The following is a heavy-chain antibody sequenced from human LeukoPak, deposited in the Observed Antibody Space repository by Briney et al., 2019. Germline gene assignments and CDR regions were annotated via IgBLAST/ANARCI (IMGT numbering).Heavy chain of an antibody. CDR2: INTQGTYT. CDR3: VIDLGDYNDF. D-gene: IGHD2-15*01. J-gene: IGHJ4*02. V-gene: IGHV3-74*01. CDR1: GITFSSYW. Sequence: PGRSLRLSCAVSGITFSSYWMHWVRQDPGRGLLWVSRINTQGTYTNYADSVKGRSTISRDNAKNTLYLQMSSLRADDTAVYYCVIDLGDYNDFWGQGTLVSVSS.